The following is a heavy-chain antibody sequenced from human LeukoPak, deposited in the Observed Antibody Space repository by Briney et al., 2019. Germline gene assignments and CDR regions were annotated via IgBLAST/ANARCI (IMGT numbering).Heavy chain of an antibody. CDR1: GGSISSGGYS. CDR3: ARSSTSRKNYYYYGMDV. D-gene: IGHD2-2*01. CDR2: IYHSGSI. V-gene: IGHV4-30-2*01. J-gene: IGHJ6*02. Sequence: SQTLSLTCAVSGGSISSGGYSWSRIRQPPGKGLEWIGYIYHSGSIYYNPSLKSRVTISVDRSKNRFSLKLSSVTAADTAVYYCARSSTSRKNYYYYGMDVWGQGTTVTVSS.